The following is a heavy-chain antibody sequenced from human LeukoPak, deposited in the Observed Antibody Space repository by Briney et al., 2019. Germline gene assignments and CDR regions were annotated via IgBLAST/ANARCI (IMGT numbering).Heavy chain of an antibody. CDR3: ARGPTRYYFDC. J-gene: IGHJ4*02. CDR2: IFYSGST. Sequence: SETLSLTCTVSSASISGYYWSWIRQPPGKGLEWIGYIFYSGSTNYNPSLKSRVTISVDTSKNQFSLGLSSVTAADTAVYYCARGPTRYYFDCWGQGTLVTVSS. V-gene: IGHV4-59*01. CDR1: SASISGYY. D-gene: IGHD4-17*01.